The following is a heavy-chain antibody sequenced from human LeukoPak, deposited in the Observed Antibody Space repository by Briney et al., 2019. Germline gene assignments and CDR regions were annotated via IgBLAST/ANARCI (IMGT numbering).Heavy chain of an antibody. CDR1: GFTFSSYN. CDR3: ARGRDGSQSPIDD. Sequence: KPGGSQRLSCAASGFTFSSYNMNWVRQAPGKGLEWVSSISSSSSYIYYADSVRGRFTISRDNAKNSLYLQMNSLRAEDTAVYYCARGRDGSQSPIDDWGQGTLVTVSS. D-gene: IGHD5-24*01. CDR2: ISSSSSYI. J-gene: IGHJ4*02. V-gene: IGHV3-21*01.